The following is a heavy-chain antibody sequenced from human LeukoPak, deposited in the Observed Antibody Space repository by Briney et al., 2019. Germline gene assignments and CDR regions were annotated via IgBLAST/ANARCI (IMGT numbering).Heavy chain of an antibody. V-gene: IGHV4-61*01. D-gene: IGHD6-19*01. J-gene: IGHJ4*02. CDR3: ARDYPRAVAGPFDY. Sequence: SETLSLTCTVSGDSINCASCYWGWIRQPPGKGLEWIGYIHYSGSTSYNPSLKSRVTISVDTSKNQFSLKLSSVTAADTAVYYCARDYPRAVAGPFDYWGQGTLVTVSS. CDR1: GDSINCASCY. CDR2: IHYSGST.